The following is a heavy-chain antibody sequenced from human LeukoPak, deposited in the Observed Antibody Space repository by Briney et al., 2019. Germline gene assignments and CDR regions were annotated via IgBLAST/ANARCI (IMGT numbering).Heavy chain of an antibody. Sequence: GASVKVSCKASGYSFTGYYIHWVRQAPGQGLEWMGWVNPNSGATRYTQNFQGRVTLTRDTSISTAYMEVSRLRSDDTAVYYCGRDRNSSPNFRNWFDPWGQGTLVTVSS. D-gene: IGHD6-13*01. CDR2: VNPNSGAT. CDR1: GYSFTGYY. CDR3: GRDRNSSPNFRNWFDP. J-gene: IGHJ5*02. V-gene: IGHV1-2*02.